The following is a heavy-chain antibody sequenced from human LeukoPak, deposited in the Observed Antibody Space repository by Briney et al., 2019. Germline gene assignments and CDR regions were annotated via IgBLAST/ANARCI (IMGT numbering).Heavy chain of an antibody. V-gene: IGHV3-23*01. J-gene: IGHJ3*02. D-gene: IGHD3-3*01. CDR1: GFTFSSYA. CDR3: ARSEYDFWSGYPLRAFDI. CDR2: IGGSGGST. Sequence: GGSLRLSCAASGFTFSSYAMSWVRQAPWKGLEWVSAIGGSGGSTYYADSVKGRFTISRDNSKNTLYLQMNSLRAEDTAVYYCARSEYDFWSGYPLRAFDIWGQGTMVTVSS.